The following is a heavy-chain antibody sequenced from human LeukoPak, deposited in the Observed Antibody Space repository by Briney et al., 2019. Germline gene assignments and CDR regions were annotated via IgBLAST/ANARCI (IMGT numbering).Heavy chain of an antibody. Sequence: GGSLRLSCAASGFTVSSNYMSWVRQAPGKGLEWVSVIYSGGSTYYADSVKGRFTISRDNSKNTLYLQMNSLRAEDTAVYYCARDHEYGYGLSFDYWGQGTLVTVSS. J-gene: IGHJ4*02. CDR3: ARDHEYGYGLSFDY. CDR2: IYSGGST. D-gene: IGHD5-18*01. CDR1: GFTVSSNY. V-gene: IGHV3-53*01.